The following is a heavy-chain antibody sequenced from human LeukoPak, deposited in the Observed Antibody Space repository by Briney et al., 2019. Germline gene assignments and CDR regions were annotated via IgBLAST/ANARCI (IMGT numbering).Heavy chain of an antibody. CDR1: GDSISTYY. J-gene: IGHJ6*02. V-gene: IGHV4-34*01. D-gene: IGHD2-2*01. CDR2: INHSGSA. Sequence: PSETLSLTCTVSGDSISTYYWSWIRQPPGKGLEWIGEINHSGSANYSPSLKSRVTISVDTSRNQFSLKLSSVTAADTAVYYCARVPTRDIVVVPAAMGMDVWGQGTTVTVSS. CDR3: ARVPTRDIVVVPAAMGMDV.